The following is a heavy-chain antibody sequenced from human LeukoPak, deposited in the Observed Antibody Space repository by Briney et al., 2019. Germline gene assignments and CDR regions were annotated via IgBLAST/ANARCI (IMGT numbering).Heavy chain of an antibody. CDR3: AKGDGNYGMDV. J-gene: IGHJ6*02. V-gene: IGHV3-9*01. Sequence: PGGSLRLSCAASGFTFDDYAMHWVRQAPGKGLEWVSGISWNSGSIGYADSVKGRFTISRDNAKNSLYLQMNSLRAEDTAVYYCAKGDGNYGMDVWGQGTTVTVSS. CDR2: ISWNSGSI. CDR1: GFTFDDYA.